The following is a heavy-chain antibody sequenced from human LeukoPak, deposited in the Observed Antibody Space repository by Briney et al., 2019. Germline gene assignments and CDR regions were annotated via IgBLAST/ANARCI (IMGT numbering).Heavy chain of an antibody. CDR2: ISPRGTTR. J-gene: IGHJ4*02. D-gene: IGHD3-22*01. Sequence: GGSLRLSCAASGFAFSSYNMNWVRQAPGKGLEWVSHISPRGTTRYYADSVKGRFTISRDNAKNSLYLQMNSLRAEDTAVYYCARFSLYDNSGYYSWLFDFWGQGTLVTVSS. CDR1: GFAFSSYN. V-gene: IGHV3-48*04. CDR3: ARFSLYDNSGYYSWLFDF.